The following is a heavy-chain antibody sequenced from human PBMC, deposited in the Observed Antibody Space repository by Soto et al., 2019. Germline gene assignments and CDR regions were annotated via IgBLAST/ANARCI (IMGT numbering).Heavy chain of an antibody. J-gene: IGHJ6*02. V-gene: IGHV4-61*01. CDR3: ARERGVVRGGRIIYYYGMDV. D-gene: IGHD3-10*01. CDR1: GGSVSSGSYY. CDR2: IYYSGST. Sequence: SETLSLTCTVSGGSVSSGSYYWSWIRQPPGKGLEWIGYIYYSGSTNYNPSHKSRVTISVDTSKNQFSLKLSSVTAADTAVYYCARERGVVRGGRIIYYYGMDVWGQGTTVTVSS.